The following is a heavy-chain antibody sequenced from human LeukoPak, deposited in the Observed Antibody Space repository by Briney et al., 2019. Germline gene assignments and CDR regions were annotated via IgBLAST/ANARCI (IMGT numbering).Heavy chain of an antibody. CDR1: RGSLSNTNW. J-gene: IGHJ4*02. Sequence: SETLSLTCGVSRGSLSNTNWWSWVRQPPGQGLEWIGEISLTGLTHYNPSLESRVTVSLDKSKNQLSLNLTSVTAADTAVYYCSRENGAFSAFGYWGQGTLVTVLS. CDR3: SRENGAFSAFGY. V-gene: IGHV4-4*02. CDR2: ISLTGLT. D-gene: IGHD2-8*01.